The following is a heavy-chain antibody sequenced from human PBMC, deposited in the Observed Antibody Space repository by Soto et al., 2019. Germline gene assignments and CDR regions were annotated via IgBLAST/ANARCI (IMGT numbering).Heavy chain of an antibody. CDR1: GFTFSGYW. J-gene: IGHJ4*02. CDR3: ARALTIFGVVTNFDY. Sequence: GGSLRLSCAASGFTFSGYWMSWVRQAPGKGLEWVANIKQDGSEKYYVDSVKGRFTISRDNAKNSLYLQMNSLRAEDTAVYYCARALTIFGVVTNFDYWGQGTLVTVSS. CDR2: IKQDGSEK. V-gene: IGHV3-7*01. D-gene: IGHD3-3*01.